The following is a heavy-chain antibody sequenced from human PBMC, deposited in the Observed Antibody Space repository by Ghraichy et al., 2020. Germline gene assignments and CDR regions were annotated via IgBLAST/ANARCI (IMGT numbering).Heavy chain of an antibody. D-gene: IGHD3-22*01. CDR2: VNSAGSAT. CDR1: GFTFSSYS. V-gene: IGHV3-64D*06. CDR3: VKLLPANNNDDREY. J-gene: IGHJ4*02. Sequence: GGSLRLSCSASGFTFSSYSMHWVRQAPGKGLEYVSGVNSAGSATFYANSVKGRFTISRDNSKNMLYLQVSSLRPEDTAVYYCVKLLPANNNDDREYWGQGALVTVSS.